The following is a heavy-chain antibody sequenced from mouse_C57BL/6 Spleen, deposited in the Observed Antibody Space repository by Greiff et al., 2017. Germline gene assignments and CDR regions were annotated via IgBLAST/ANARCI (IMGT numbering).Heavy chain of an antibody. CDR3: ARSGDWDWYCDV. V-gene: IGHV1-55*01. Sequence: QVQLQQPGAELVKPGASVKMSCKASGYTFTSYWITWVKQRPGQGLEWIGDIYPGSGSTNYNEKFKSKATLTVDTSSSTAYMQLSSLTSEDSAVYYCARSGDWDWYCDVWGTGTTVTVSS. D-gene: IGHD4-1*01. CDR2: IYPGSGST. J-gene: IGHJ1*03. CDR1: GYTFTSYW.